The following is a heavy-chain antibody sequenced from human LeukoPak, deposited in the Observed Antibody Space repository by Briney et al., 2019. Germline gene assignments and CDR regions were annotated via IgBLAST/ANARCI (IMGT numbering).Heavy chain of an antibody. CDR3: ARDSGWYSAFDI. D-gene: IGHD6-19*01. CDR2: IYYSGST. Sequence: SETLSLTCTVSGGSISSYYWSWIRQPPGKGLEWIGYIYYSGSTNYNPSLKSRVTISVDTSKNQFSLKLSSVTAADTAVYYCARDSGWYSAFDIWGQGTMVTVSS. CDR1: GGSISSYY. V-gene: IGHV4-59*01. J-gene: IGHJ3*02.